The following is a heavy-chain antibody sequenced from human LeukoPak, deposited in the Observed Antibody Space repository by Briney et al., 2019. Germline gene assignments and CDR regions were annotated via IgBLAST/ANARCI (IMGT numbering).Heavy chain of an antibody. J-gene: IGHJ3*02. Sequence: SGTLSLTCTDSGFSISSYYWGWIRQTPGKGLEWVGYIYYSGSTNYNPSLKSRVTISVDTSKYQFSLKLSSVTAADTAVYYCARGPYYDSGSFDIWGQGAMVTVSS. CDR2: IYYSGST. CDR1: GFSISSYY. D-gene: IGHD3-22*01. CDR3: ARGPYYDSGSFDI. V-gene: IGHV4-59*01.